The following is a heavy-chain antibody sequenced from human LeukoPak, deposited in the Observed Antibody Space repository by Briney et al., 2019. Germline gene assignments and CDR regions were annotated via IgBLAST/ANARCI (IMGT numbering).Heavy chain of an antibody. J-gene: IGHJ4*02. CDR2: ISWNNGSI. V-gene: IGHV3-9*03. CDR1: GFTFDDYA. Sequence: PGRSLRLSCAASGFTFDDYAMHWVRHAPGKGLEWVSGISWNNGSIGYADSVKGRFTISRDNAKNSLYLQMNSLRAEDMALYYCAKGASGSPSSAFLNYWGQGTLVTVSS. D-gene: IGHD1-26*01. CDR3: AKGASGSPSSAFLNY.